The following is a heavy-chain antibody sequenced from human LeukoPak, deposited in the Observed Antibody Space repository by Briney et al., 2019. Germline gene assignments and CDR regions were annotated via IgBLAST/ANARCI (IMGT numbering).Heavy chain of an antibody. V-gene: IGHV3-30*18. Sequence: PGRSLRLSCAASGFTFSSYGMHWVRQAPGKGLEWVAVISYDGSNKYYADSVEGRFTISRDNSKDTLYLQMNSLRAEDTAVYYCAKDLLWFGSTAQLGDVWGQGTTVTVSS. CDR2: ISYDGSNK. J-gene: IGHJ6*02. D-gene: IGHD3-10*01. CDR1: GFTFSSYG. CDR3: AKDLLWFGSTAQLGDV.